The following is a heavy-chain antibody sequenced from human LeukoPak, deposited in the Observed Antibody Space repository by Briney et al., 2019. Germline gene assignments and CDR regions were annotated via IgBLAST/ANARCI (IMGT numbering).Heavy chain of an antibody. CDR2: ISSSSSYI. D-gene: IGHD6-13*01. V-gene: IGHV3-21*01. J-gene: IGHJ5*02. CDR3: ARETIGPHVRQQLVGQWFDP. Sequence: GGSLRLSCAASGFTFSSYSMNWVRQAPGKGLEWVSSISSSSSYIYYADSVKGRFTISRDNAKNSLYLQMNSLRAEDTAVYYCARETIGPHVRQQLVGQWFDPWGQGTLVTVSS. CDR1: GFTFSSYS.